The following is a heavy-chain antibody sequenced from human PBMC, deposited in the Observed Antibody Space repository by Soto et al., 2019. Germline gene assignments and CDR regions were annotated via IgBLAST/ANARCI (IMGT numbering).Heavy chain of an antibody. CDR2: IWYDGSNK. D-gene: IGHD2-15*01. CDR3: ARPSAPYCSGGSCTSVFSY. CDR1: GFTFSSYG. V-gene: IGHV3-33*01. Sequence: GGSLRLSCAASGFTFSSYGMHWVRQAPGKGLEWVAVIWYDGSNKYYADSVKGRFTISRDNSKNTLYLQMNSLRAEDTAVYYCARPSAPYCSGGSCTSVFSYWGQGTLVTVSS. J-gene: IGHJ4*02.